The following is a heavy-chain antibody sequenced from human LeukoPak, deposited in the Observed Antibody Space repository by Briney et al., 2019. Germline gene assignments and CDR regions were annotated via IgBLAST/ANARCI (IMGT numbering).Heavy chain of an antibody. V-gene: IGHV4-39*07. J-gene: IGHJ3*02. CDR1: GGSISSSRSY. CDR3: VRTRLSDHIVPAAERADDACDM. Sequence: PSQTLSLTCTVSGGSISSSRSYWGCIRHPPGKWLEWIGSIHYSGSTYYNPSLKSRVTVSVDTSENQFSLKLSSVAAADTAVYFCVRTRLSDHIVPAAERADDACDMWGQGTMVTVSS. CDR2: IHYSGST. D-gene: IGHD2-2*01.